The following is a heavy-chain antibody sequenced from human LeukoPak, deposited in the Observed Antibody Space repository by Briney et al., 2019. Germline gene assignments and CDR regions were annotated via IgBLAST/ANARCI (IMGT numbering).Heavy chain of an antibody. CDR1: GFTFSDYN. Sequence: GGSLRLSCAASGFTFSDYNMRWIRQAPGKGLEWVSSISRSGSTKYYADSVKGRFTISRDNAKNSLFLQMNSLRAEDTAVYYCARGLGDYNDYWGQGTLVTVSS. D-gene: IGHD7-27*01. J-gene: IGHJ4*02. CDR3: ARGLGDYNDY. CDR2: ISRSGSTK. V-gene: IGHV3-11*04.